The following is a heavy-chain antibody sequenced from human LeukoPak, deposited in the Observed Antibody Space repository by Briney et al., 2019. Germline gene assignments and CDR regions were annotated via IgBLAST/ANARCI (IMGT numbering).Heavy chain of an antibody. D-gene: IGHD2-15*01. CDR3: AREACSGGSCYFLPYYYMDV. J-gene: IGHJ6*03. V-gene: IGHV4-39*07. CDR2: IFHSGRT. Sequence: SETLSLTCTVSGGSISSSSYYWGWIRQPPGKGLEWIGSIFHSGRTYHNPSLKSRLTISEDTSKNRFSLKLSSVTAADTAVYYCAREACSGGSCYFLPYYYMDVWGKGTTVTVSS. CDR1: GGSISSSSYY.